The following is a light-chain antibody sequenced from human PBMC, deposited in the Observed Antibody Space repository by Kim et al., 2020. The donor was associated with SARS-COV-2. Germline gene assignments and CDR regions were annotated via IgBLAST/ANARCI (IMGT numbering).Light chain of an antibody. CDR3: ATWDDSLSSRVV. CDR2: RND. Sequence: ELTQPPSVSGTPGQRVTISCSGSSSTIGINYVYWYQQLPGTAPKLLIYRNDQRPSGVPVRFSGSKFGTSASLAISGLRSEDEADFYCATWDDSLSSRVVFGGGTKVTVL. J-gene: IGLJ2*01. CDR1: SSTIGINY. V-gene: IGLV1-47*01.